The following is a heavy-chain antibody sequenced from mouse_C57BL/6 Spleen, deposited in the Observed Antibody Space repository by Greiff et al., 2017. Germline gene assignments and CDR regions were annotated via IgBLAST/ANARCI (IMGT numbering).Heavy chain of an antibody. CDR3: TQTYYSNPYYFDY. J-gene: IGHJ2*01. Sequence: VQLQQSGTVLARPGASVKMSCKTSGYTFTSYWMHWVKQRPGQGLEWIGAIYPGNSDTSYNQKFKGKAKLNAVTSASTAYMELSSLTNEASAVYFCTQTYYSNPYYFDYWGQGTTLTVSS. CDR2: IYPGNSDT. CDR1: GYTFTSYW. V-gene: IGHV1-5*01. D-gene: IGHD2-5*01.